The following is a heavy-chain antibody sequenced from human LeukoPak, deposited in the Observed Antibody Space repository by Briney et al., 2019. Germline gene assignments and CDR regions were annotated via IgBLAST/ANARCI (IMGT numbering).Heavy chain of an antibody. J-gene: IGHJ4*02. CDR1: GYTFSIYN. CDR2: INPSGGT. D-gene: IGHD6-19*01. V-gene: IGHV1-46*04. Sequence: ASVKVSCKASGYTFSIYNMHWVRQAPGQGLEWVGIINPSGGTSYAQNLQGRITMTRDTSTSTLYMELSSLRSEDTAVYYCARDRAVAGKVWYFDYWGQGTLVTVSS. CDR3: ARDRAVAGKVWYFDY.